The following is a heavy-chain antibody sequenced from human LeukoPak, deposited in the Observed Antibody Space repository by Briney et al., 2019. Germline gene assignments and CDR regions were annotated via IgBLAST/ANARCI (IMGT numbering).Heavy chain of an antibody. CDR1: GGSFSGYY. CDR3: ARLGSGSYYQVAVI. CDR2: INHSGST. J-gene: IGHJ3*02. Sequence: SETLSLTCAVYGGSFSGYYWSWIRQPPGKGLEWIGEINHSGSTYYNPSLKSRVTISVDTSKNQFSLKLSSVTAADTAVYYCARLGSGSYYQVAVIWGQGTMVTVSS. V-gene: IGHV4-34*01. D-gene: IGHD1-26*01.